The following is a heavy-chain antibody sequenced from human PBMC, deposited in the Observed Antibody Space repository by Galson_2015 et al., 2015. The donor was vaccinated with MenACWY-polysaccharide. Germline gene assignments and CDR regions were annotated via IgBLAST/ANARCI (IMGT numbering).Heavy chain of an antibody. J-gene: IGHJ2*01. D-gene: IGHD3-22*01. V-gene: IGHV3-7*01. CDR3: ARDPLDSSGYTRGSVFDL. CDR2: IKQDGSEK. Sequence: SLRLSCAASGFTFSSFWMSWVRQAPGKGLEWVAIIKQDGSEKYYVDSVKGRFSISRDNAKNSVYLQMNSLRSEDTAVYYCARDPLDSSGYTRGSVFDLWGRGTLVTVSS. CDR1: GFTFSSFW.